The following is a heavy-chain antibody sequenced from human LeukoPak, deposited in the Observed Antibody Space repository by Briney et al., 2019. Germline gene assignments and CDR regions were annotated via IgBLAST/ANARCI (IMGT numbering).Heavy chain of an antibody. CDR3: ARGGYYYGSGSHGLPDY. Sequence: SETLSLTCAVYGGSFSGYYWSWIRQPPGKGLEWIGEINHSGSTNYNPSLKSRVTISVDTSKNQFSLKLSSVTAADTAVYYCARGGYYYGSGSHGLPDYWAQGTLVTVSS. CDR1: GGSFSGYY. V-gene: IGHV4-34*01. J-gene: IGHJ4*02. D-gene: IGHD3-10*01. CDR2: INHSGST.